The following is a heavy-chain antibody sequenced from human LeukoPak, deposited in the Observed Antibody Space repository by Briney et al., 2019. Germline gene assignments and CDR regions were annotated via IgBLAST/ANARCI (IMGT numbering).Heavy chain of an antibody. CDR1: GFTFSSYG. CDR2: ISYDGSNK. V-gene: IGHV3-30*03. D-gene: IGHD2-2*01. J-gene: IGHJ4*02. Sequence: PGGSLRLSCAASGFTFSSYGMHWVRQAPGKGLEWVAVISYDGSNKYYADSVKGRFTISRDNAKNTLYLQMNSLRVEDTAVYYCARDLVVTSGYWGQGTLVTVSS. CDR3: ARDLVVTSGY.